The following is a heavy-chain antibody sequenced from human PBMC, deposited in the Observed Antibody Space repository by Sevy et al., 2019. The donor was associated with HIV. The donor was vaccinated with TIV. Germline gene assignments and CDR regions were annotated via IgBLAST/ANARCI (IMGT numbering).Heavy chain of an antibody. CDR2: ISSSSSYI. V-gene: IGHV3-21*01. D-gene: IGHD5-18*01. Sequence: GGSLRLSCAASGFTFSSYSMNWVRQAPGKGLEWVSSISSSSSYIYYADSVKGRFTISRDNAKNSLYLQMNSLRAEDTAVYYCARDALRIQLWSDYYYGMDVWGQGTTVTVSS. J-gene: IGHJ6*02. CDR1: GFTFSSYS. CDR3: ARDALRIQLWSDYYYGMDV.